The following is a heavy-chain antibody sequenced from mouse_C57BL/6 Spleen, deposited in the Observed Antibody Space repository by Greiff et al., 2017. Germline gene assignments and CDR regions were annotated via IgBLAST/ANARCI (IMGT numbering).Heavy chain of an antibody. Sequence: VHVKQSGPELVKPGASVKISCKASGYSFTDYNMNWVKQSNGKSLEWIGVINPNYGTTSYNQKFKGKATLTVDQSSSTAYMQLNSLTSEDSAVXYCAREDLITTVKGAMDYWGQGTSVTVSS. V-gene: IGHV1-39*01. J-gene: IGHJ4*01. CDR3: AREDLITTVKGAMDY. CDR1: GYSFTDYN. CDR2: INPNYGTT. D-gene: IGHD1-1*01.